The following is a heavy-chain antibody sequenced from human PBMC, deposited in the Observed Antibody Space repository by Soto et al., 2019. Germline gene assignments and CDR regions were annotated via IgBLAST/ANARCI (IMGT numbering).Heavy chain of an antibody. CDR3: ARGAGDFSGPDSFDI. D-gene: IGHD3-10*01. J-gene: IGHJ3*02. V-gene: IGHV4-59*01. CDR2: ISDSGVT. Sequence: QVQLQESGPRLVKSSETLSLVCSVSGDSIIRSFWGWIRQSPGKGLQYIGYISDSGVTDYDPSLRGRVTISEATSKTQFPLKLTSVTAADTAVYYCARGAGDFSGPDSFDIWGQGTMVTVSS. CDR1: GDSIIRSF.